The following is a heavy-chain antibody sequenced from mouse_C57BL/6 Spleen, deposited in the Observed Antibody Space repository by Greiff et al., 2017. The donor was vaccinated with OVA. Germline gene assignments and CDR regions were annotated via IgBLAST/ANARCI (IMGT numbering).Heavy chain of an antibody. V-gene: IGHV1-81*01. CDR3: AYTQATPAWFAY. CDR2: IYPRSGNT. J-gene: IGHJ3*01. Sequence: QVQLQQSGAELARPGASVKLSCKASGYTFTSYGISWVKQRTGQGLEWIGEIYPRSGNTYYNEKFKGKATLTADKSSSTAYMELRSLTSEDSAVYFCAYTQATPAWFAYWGQGTLVTVSA. D-gene: IGHD3-2*02. CDR1: GYTFTSYG.